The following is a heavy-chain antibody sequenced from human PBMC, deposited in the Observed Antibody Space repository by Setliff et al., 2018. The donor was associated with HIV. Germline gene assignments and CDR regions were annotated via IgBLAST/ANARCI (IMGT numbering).Heavy chain of an antibody. CDR1: GFTFRGYG. V-gene: IGHV3-33*01. CDR2: IWSDGNHI. Sequence: PGGSLRLSCVASGFTFRGYGMHWVRQAPGKGLEWLAVIWSDGNHIYYADSVKGRFTISRDISKNTLHLQMNSLRAEDRAVYYCARRGYSHGWEYFYYYLDVWGKGTTVTVSS. CDR3: ARRGYSHGWEYFYYYLDV. D-gene: IGHD5-18*01. J-gene: IGHJ6*03.